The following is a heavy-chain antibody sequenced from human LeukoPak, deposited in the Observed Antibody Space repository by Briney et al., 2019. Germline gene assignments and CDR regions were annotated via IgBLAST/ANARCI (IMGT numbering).Heavy chain of an antibody. D-gene: IGHD3-22*01. V-gene: IGHV3-48*04. J-gene: IGHJ4*02. CDR1: GFTFSSYS. Sequence: GGSLRLSCAASGFTFSSYSMKWVRQAPGKGLEWVSHISSSSSTIYYADSVKGRFTISRDNAKNTLYLQMNSLRAEDTAVYYRARDRGYYDSSGYYSFDYWGQGTLVTVSS. CDR3: ARDRGYYDSSGYYSFDY. CDR2: ISSSSSTI.